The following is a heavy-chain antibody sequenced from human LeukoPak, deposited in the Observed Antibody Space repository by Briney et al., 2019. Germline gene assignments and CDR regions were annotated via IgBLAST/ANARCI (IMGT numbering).Heavy chain of an antibody. V-gene: IGHV3-30*18. CDR1: HFTFSIHG. CDR2: ISFDGRNK. Sequence: PGRSLRLSRADSHFTFSIHGMHSLRQAPGKGLEWVALISFDGRNKYYADSVKGRFTISRDNSKNTLYLQMNSLRTDDTAVYYCAKPLCVTTPMDAFDYWGQGTLVTVSS. CDR3: AKPLCVTTPMDAFDY. D-gene: IGHD1-1*01. J-gene: IGHJ4*02.